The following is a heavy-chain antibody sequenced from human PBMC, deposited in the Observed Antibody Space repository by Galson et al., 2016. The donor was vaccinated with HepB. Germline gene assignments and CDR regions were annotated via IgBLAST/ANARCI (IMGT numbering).Heavy chain of an antibody. CDR3: VRGDWFAP. V-gene: IGHV1-18*01. CDR2: ISGNNGNT. J-gene: IGHJ5*01. CDR1: GYTFTHYG. Sequence: SVKVSCKASGYTFTHYGIAWVRQAPGQGFEWMGWISGNNGNTNYAQKNQDRVTMTIDTSTSTAHMELRSVKSDDTAVYYCVRGDWFAPWGQGTLVIVAS.